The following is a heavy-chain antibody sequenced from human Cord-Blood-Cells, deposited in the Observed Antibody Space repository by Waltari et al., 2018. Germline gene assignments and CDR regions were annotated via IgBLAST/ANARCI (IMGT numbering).Heavy chain of an antibody. D-gene: IGHD2-2*02. J-gene: IGHJ2*01. CDR1: GYSFTSYW. V-gene: IGHV5-51*01. CDR2: IEPGDSDT. CDR3: ARRIGYCSSTSCYKGWYFDL. Sequence: EVQLVQSGAEVKKPGESLKISCKGSGYSFTSYWIGWVRQMHGKGLEWMGIIEPGDSDTRYSPSFQGQVTISADKSISTAYLQWSSLKASDTAMYYCARRIGYCSSTSCYKGWYFDLWGRGTLVTVSS.